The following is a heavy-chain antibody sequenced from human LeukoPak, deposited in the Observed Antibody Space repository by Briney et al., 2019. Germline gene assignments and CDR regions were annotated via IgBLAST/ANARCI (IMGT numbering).Heavy chain of an antibody. CDR1: GGSISRSTYY. V-gene: IGHV4-39*01. J-gene: IGHJ4*02. D-gene: IGHD5-12*01. CDR2: AYYGGTT. Sequence: PSETLSLTCTVSGGSISRSTYYWGWIRQPPGKGLEWIGSAYYGGTTYYNPSLKSRVTISVDTSKNQFSLKLTSATAADTAVYYCVRQEWIRVTRPQDYWGQGILVTVSS. CDR3: VRQEWIRVTRPQDY.